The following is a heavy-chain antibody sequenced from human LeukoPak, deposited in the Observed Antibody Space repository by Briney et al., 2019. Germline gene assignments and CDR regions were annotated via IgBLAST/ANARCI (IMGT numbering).Heavy chain of an antibody. CDR3: AKDPEDIVVVVAATLTNYYYYGMDV. CDR1: GFTFSSYG. J-gene: IGHJ6*04. V-gene: IGHV3-30*18. CDR2: ISYDGSNK. Sequence: GRSLRLSCAASGFTFSSYGMHWVRQAPGKGLEWVAVISYDGSNKYYADSVKGRFTISRDNSKNTLYLQMDSLRAEDTAVYYCAKDPEDIVVVVAATLTNYYYYGMDVWGKGTTVTVSS. D-gene: IGHD2-15*01.